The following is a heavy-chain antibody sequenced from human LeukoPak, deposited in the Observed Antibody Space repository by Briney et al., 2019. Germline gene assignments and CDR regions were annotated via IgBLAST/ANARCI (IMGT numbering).Heavy chain of an antibody. CDR2: ISSSGSTI. J-gene: IGHJ5*02. Sequence: VGSLRLSCAASGVTFSSYKMNWVCQAPGEGLGWVSYISSSGSTIYYADSVKGRFTISRDNAKNSLYLQMNSLRAEDTAVYYCARDRYSTLGDIVRGAFDPWGQGTLVTVSS. CDR1: GVTFSSYK. D-gene: IGHD3-10*01. V-gene: IGHV3-48*03. CDR3: ARDRYSTLGDIVRGAFDP.